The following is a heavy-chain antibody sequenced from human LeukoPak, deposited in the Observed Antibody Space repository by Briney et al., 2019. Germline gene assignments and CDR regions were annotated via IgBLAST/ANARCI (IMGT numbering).Heavy chain of an antibody. Sequence: SETLSLTCTVSGGSISSYHWSWIRQPPGKGLEWIGYIYYSGSTNYNPSLKSRVTISADTSQNQFSLKLSSVTAADTAVYYCASRIFVGAFDIWGQGTMVTVSS. CDR3: ASRIFVGAFDI. D-gene: IGHD3-3*01. V-gene: IGHV4-59*01. CDR2: IYYSGST. CDR1: GGSISSYH. J-gene: IGHJ3*02.